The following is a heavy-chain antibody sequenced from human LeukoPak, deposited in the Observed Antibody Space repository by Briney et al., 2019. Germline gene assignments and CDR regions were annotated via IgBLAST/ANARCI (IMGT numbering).Heavy chain of an antibody. D-gene: IGHD3-3*01. CDR2: ISSSSSYI. CDR1: GFTFSSYS. CDR3: ARETYYDFWSNYYYYMDV. Sequence: GGSLRLSCAASGFTFSSYSMNWVRQAPGKGLEWVSSISSSSSYIYYADSVKGRFTISRDNAKNSLHLQMNSLRAEDTAVYYCARETYYDFWSNYYYYMDVWGKGTTVTVSS. V-gene: IGHV3-21*01. J-gene: IGHJ6*03.